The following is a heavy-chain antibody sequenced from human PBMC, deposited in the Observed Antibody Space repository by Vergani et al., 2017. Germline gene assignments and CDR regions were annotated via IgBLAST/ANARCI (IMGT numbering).Heavy chain of an antibody. Sequence: EVQLVQSGAEVKKPGASLKISCQGSGYSITNYWIAWVRQRPGKGLEWMGIIYAGDSDVRYSPSFQGQVTMSVDKSLSTAYLQWSSLKASDTATYYCAKTHDXSSLYSSYNWFDPWGQGTQVTVSS. CDR1: GYSITNYW. D-gene: IGHD3-3*01. CDR3: AKTHDXSSLYSSYNWFDP. V-gene: IGHV5-51*03. J-gene: IGHJ5*02. CDR2: IYAGDSDV.